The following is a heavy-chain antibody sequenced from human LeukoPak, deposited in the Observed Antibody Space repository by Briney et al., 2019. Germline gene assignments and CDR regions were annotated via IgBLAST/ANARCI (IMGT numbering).Heavy chain of an antibody. CDR3: ARPQGWSSGYFNWFDP. CDR2: IIPIFGTA. D-gene: IGHD3-22*01. Sequence: ASVKVSCKASGGTFSSYAISWVRQAPGQGLEWMGGIIPIFGTANYAQKFQGRVTITTDESTSTAYTELSSLRSEDTAVYCCARPQGWSSGYFNWFDPWGQGTLVTVSS. V-gene: IGHV1-69*05. CDR1: GGTFSSYA. J-gene: IGHJ5*02.